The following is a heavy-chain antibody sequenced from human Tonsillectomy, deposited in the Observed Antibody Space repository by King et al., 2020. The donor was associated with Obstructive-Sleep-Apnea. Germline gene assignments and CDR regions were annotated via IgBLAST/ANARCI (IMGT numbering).Heavy chain of an antibody. CDR2: ISYDGKTK. D-gene: IGHD2-2*01. Sequence: VQLVESGGGVVQPGRSLRLSCAASGFTFSNYAMYWVRQAPGKGLEGVTIISYDGKTKHYADSVMGRFTISRDNSKNTLYLQMNSLRGEDTAMYYCARGTSWRAFDYWGQGTLVTVSS. CDR3: ARGTSWRAFDY. V-gene: IGHV3-30*04. CDR1: GFTFSNYA. J-gene: IGHJ4*02.